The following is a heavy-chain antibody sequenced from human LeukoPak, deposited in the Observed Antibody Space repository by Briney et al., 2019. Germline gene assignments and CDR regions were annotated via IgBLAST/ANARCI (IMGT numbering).Heavy chain of an antibody. J-gene: IGHJ4*02. D-gene: IGHD1-26*01. CDR3: ASAAGGATSFDY. CDR2: ISYDGSNK. V-gene: IGHV3-30-3*01. CDR1: GFTFSSYA. Sequence: GGSPRLSCAASGFTFSSYAMHWVRQAPGKGLEWVAVISYDGSNKYYADSVKGRFTISRDNSKNTLYLQMNSLRAEDTAVYYCASAAGGATSFDYWGQGTLVTVSS.